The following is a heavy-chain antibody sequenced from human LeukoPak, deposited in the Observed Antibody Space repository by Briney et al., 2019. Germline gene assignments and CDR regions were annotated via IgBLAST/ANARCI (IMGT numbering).Heavy chain of an antibody. CDR1: GFTFSSYS. CDR3: GKNPREYCGAGDCYVGD. Sequence: LPGGSLRLSCAASGFTFSSYSMNWVRQAPGKGLEWVSGISASGGSTYYADPVRGRFAISRDNSKNTLYLQMNSLRADDTAVYYCGKNPREYCGAGDCYVGDWGQGTLVTVSS. V-gene: IGHV3-23*01. CDR2: ISASGGST. D-gene: IGHD2-15*01. J-gene: IGHJ4*02.